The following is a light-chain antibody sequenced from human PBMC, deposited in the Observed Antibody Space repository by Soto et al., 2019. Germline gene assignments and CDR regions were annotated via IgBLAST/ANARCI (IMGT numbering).Light chain of an antibody. CDR2: AAS. CDR1: QGISNY. CDR3: HKYNHAPT. J-gene: IGKJ4*01. Sequence: DIQMTQSPSSLSASVGDRVTITCRASQGISNYLAWYQQKPGKVPELLIYAASSLKSGVPSRFSGSGSGTDFSLTISSLQPEDVATYYCHKYNHAPTFGGVTKVEIK. V-gene: IGKV1-27*01.